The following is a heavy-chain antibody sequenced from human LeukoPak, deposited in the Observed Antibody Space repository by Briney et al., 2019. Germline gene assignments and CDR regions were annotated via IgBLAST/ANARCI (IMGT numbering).Heavy chain of an antibody. CDR3: AKVWMVRGVITPDRRYYFDY. Sequence: GGSLRLSCAASGFTFSSYAMSWVRQAPGKGLEWVSAISGRGGSTYYADSVKGRFTISRDNSKNTLYLQMNSLRAEDTAVYYCAKVWMVRGVITPDRRYYFDYWGQGTLVTVSS. CDR2: ISGRGGST. J-gene: IGHJ4*02. V-gene: IGHV3-23*01. CDR1: GFTFSSYA. D-gene: IGHD3-10*01.